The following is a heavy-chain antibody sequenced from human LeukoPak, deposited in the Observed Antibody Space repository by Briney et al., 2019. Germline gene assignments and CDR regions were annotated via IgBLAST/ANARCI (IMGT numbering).Heavy chain of an antibody. Sequence: GGSLRLSCAASGFTFSSYAMSWVRQAPGKGLEWVSAISGSGGSTYYAGSVKGRFTISRDNSKNTLYLQMNSLRAEDTAVYYCAKFQRDSSGYYKVERPFDYWGQGTLVTVSS. J-gene: IGHJ4*02. V-gene: IGHV3-23*01. CDR3: AKFQRDSSGYYKVERPFDY. CDR1: GFTFSSYA. CDR2: ISGSGGST. D-gene: IGHD3-22*01.